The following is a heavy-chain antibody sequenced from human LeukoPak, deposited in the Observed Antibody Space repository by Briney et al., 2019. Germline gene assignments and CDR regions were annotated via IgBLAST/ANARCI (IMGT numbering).Heavy chain of an antibody. D-gene: IGHD3-22*01. CDR3: ARAPTFYDSSGYTYYFDY. J-gene: IGHJ4*02. Sequence: PSETLSLTCAVYGGSFSSYYWSWIRQPPGKGLEWIGYIYYSGSTNYNPSLKSRVTISVDTSKNQFSLKLSSVTAADTAVYYCARAPTFYDSSGYTYYFDYWGQGTLVTVSS. V-gene: IGHV4-59*01. CDR2: IYYSGST. CDR1: GGSFSSYY.